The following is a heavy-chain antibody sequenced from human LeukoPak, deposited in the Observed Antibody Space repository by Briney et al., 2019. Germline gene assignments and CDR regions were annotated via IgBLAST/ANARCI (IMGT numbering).Heavy chain of an antibody. CDR1: GFTFSNYW. Sequence: PGGSLRLSCAASGFTFSNYWMSWVRQAPGKGLEWVANIKEDGSESHYVGSVKGRFTISRDNAKNTLYLQMNSLRVEDTAVYYCARFSSGWSPSGFDYWGQGTLVTVSS. CDR3: ARFSSGWSPSGFDY. D-gene: IGHD6-19*01. V-gene: IGHV3-7*01. J-gene: IGHJ4*02. CDR2: IKEDGSES.